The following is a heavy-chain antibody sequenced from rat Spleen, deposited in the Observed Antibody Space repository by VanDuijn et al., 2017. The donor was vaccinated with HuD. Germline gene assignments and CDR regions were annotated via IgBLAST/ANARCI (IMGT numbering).Heavy chain of an antibody. CDR2: ISSGGST. Sequence: QVQLKESGPGLVQPSQTLSLTCTVSGFSLISNGVSWVRQPPGKGLEWIAAISSGGSTYFNSVLKSRLSISRDTSKSKVFLKMNSLQTEDTAIYFCTRDPITTRDYFDYWGQGVMVTVSS. CDR1: GFSLISNG. V-gene: IGHV2S12*01. J-gene: IGHJ2*01. CDR3: TRDPITTRDYFDY. D-gene: IGHD1-1*01.